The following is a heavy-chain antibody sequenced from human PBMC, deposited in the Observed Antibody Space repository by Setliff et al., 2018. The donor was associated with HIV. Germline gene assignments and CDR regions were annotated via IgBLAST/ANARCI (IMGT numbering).Heavy chain of an antibody. V-gene: IGHV4-61*02. CDR1: GASISIGSYY. CDR3: ARLSGDYYYFDY. CDR2: IYTSGST. D-gene: IGHD2-21*02. J-gene: IGHJ4*02. Sequence: SETLSLTCTVSGASISIGSYYWSWIRQPAGKGLEWIGRIYTSGSTNYNPSLKSRVTISVDTSKNQFSLKLTSVTAADTAVYYCARLSGDYYYFDYWGQGTLVTVSS.